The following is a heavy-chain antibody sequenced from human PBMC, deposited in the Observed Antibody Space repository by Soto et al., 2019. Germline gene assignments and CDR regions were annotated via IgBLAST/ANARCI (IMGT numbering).Heavy chain of an antibody. D-gene: IGHD4-17*01. CDR3: ARDDDYPDYGFDY. J-gene: IGHJ4*02. Sequence: QVQLVESGGGVVQPGTSLRLSCAASGFTFSRHGMHWVRQTPGKGLEWLAVIWNDASGHWYADSVKGRFTISRDNFENTLYLPMNGLRLEDTAMYYCARDDDYPDYGFDYWGQGTLVTVSS. CDR2: IWNDASGH. V-gene: IGHV3-33*01. CDR1: GFTFSRHG.